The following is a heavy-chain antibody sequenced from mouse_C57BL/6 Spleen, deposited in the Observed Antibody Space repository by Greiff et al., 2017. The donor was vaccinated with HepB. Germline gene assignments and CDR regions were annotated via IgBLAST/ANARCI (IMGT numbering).Heavy chain of an antibody. Sequence: EVQLQQSGPELVKPCASVKISCKASGYSFTDYNMNWVKQSNGKSLEWIGVINPNYGTTSYNQKFKGKATLTVDQSSSTAYMQLNSLTSEDSAVYYCAPMRSRGSSHYYAMDYWGQGTSVTVSS. CDR3: APMRSRGSSHYYAMDY. D-gene: IGHD1-1*01. J-gene: IGHJ4*01. CDR2: INPNYGTT. CDR1: GYSFTDYN. V-gene: IGHV1-39*01.